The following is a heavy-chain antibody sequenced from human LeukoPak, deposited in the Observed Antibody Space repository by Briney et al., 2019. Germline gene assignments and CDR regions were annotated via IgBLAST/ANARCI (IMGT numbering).Heavy chain of an antibody. CDR1: GYTFTNYA. D-gene: IGHD1-26*01. Sequence: ASVKVSCKASGYTFTNYAMHWVRQAPGQRLEWMGWINAGSGNTKYSQKFQGRVTITRDTSASTAYMELSSLRSEDTAVYYCASKGATHYYYGMDVWGQGTTVTVSS. CDR3: ASKGATHYYYGMDV. CDR2: INAGSGNT. J-gene: IGHJ6*02. V-gene: IGHV1-3*01.